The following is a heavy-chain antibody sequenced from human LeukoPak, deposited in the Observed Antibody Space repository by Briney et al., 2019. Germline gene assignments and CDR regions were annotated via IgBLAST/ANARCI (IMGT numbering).Heavy chain of an antibody. CDR1: GGSFSGYY. D-gene: IGHD3-3*01. Sequence: SETLSLTCAVYGGSFSGYYWSWIRQPPGKGLEWVGEINHSGSTNYNPSLKSRVTISVDTSKNQFSLKLSSVTAADTAVYYCARYKYYDFWSGYSNFDYWGQGTLVTVSS. J-gene: IGHJ4*02. CDR3: ARYKYYDFWSGYSNFDY. CDR2: INHSGST. V-gene: IGHV4-34*01.